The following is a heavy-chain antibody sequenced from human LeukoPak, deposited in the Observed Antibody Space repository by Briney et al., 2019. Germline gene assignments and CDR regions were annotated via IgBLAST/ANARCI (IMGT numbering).Heavy chain of an antibody. D-gene: IGHD2-21*02. Sequence: SCKASGYTFTGYYMHWVRQAPGKGLEWVAVISYDGSNKYYADSVKGRFTISRDNSKNTLYLQMNSLRAEDTAVYYCAKGGLYIVVVTALDYWGQGTLVTVSS. CDR2: ISYDGSNK. CDR3: AKGGLYIVVVTALDY. J-gene: IGHJ4*02. V-gene: IGHV3-30*18. CDR1: GYTFTGYY.